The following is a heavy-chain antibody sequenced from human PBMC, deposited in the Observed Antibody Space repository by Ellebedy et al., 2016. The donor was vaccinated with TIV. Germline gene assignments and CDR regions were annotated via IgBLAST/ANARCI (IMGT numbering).Heavy chain of an antibody. D-gene: IGHD6-19*01. CDR2: IYYSGST. CDR3: ARGGYSSGWSIPLL. J-gene: IGHJ4*02. Sequence: GSLRLSCTVSGGSISSYYWSWIRQPPGKGLEWIGYIYYSGSTNYNPSLKSRVTISVDTSKNQFSLKLSSVTAADTAVYYCARGGYSSGWSIPLLWGQGTLVTVSS. V-gene: IGHV4-59*12. CDR1: GGSISSYY.